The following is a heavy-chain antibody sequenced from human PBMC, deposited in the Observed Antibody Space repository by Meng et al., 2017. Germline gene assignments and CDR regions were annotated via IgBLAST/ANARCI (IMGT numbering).Heavy chain of an antibody. V-gene: IGHV7-4-1*02. CDR1: GYTFTSYA. J-gene: IGHJ4*02. Sequence: QVTVCKSGFELKKPGASVKVSCKASGYTFTSYAMNWVRQAPGQGLEWMGWINTNTGNPTYAQGFTGRFVFSLDTSVSTAYLQISSLKADDTAVYYCAREGRVDFDYWGQGTLVTVSS. CDR3: AREGRVDFDY. CDR2: INTNTGNP. D-gene: IGHD1-26*01.